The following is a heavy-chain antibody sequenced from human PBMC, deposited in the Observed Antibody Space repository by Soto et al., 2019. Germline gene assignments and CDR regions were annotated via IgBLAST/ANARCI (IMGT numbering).Heavy chain of an antibody. D-gene: IGHD5-12*01. V-gene: IGHV4-30-4*01. CDR1: GGSISSGDYY. CDR2: IYYSGST. CDR3: ARGDGYERGYYFDY. J-gene: IGHJ4*02. Sequence: QVQLQESGPGLVKPSQTLSLTCTVSGGSISSGDYYWSWIRQPPGKGLEWIGYIYYSGSTSYNPSIKSRVTISVDTSKTQFSLKLSSVTAADTAVYYCARGDGYERGYYFDYWGQGTLVTVSS.